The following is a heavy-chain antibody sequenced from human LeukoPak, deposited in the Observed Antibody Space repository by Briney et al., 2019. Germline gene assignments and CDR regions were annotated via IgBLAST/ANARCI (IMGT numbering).Heavy chain of an antibody. CDR3: AREQTAGTLYYFDY. Sequence: SETLSLTCAVSGGSISSSNWWSWVRQPPGKGLEWIGEIYHSGSTNYNPSLKSRVTISVDKSKNQFSLKLSSVTAADTAVYYCAREQTAGTLYYFDYWGQGTLVIVSS. D-gene: IGHD6-19*01. V-gene: IGHV4-4*02. J-gene: IGHJ4*02. CDR1: GGSISSSNW. CDR2: IYHSGST.